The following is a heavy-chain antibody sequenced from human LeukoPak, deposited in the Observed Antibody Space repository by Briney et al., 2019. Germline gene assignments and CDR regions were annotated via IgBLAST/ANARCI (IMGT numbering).Heavy chain of an antibody. J-gene: IGHJ6*03. CDR2: ITSSSGSAI. D-gene: IGHD2-15*01. V-gene: IGHV3-48*01. Sequence: GGSLRLSCVASGFTFSAYNMNWVRQAAGKGLEWVSYITSSSGSAIYYADSVKGRFTISRDNDKNSLYLQMNSLRVEDTAMYYCARVRGYWYTDLWGKGTTVTVSS. CDR1: GFTFSAYN. CDR3: ARVRGYWYTDL.